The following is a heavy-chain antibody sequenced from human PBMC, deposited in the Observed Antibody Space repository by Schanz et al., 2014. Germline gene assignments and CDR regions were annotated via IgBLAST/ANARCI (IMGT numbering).Heavy chain of an antibody. CDR3: ARDGVAATTDFEY. CDR2: MSYDGSNK. CDR1: GFTFSSYA. Sequence: QGQLVESGGGVVQPGRSLRLSCAASGFTFSSYAMHWVRQAPGKGLEWVAVMSYDGSNKYYADSVKGRFTISRDTPKNTLYVQMNSLRADDTAVYYCARDGVAATTDFEYWGQGALVTVSS. D-gene: IGHD1-1*01. V-gene: IGHV3-30-3*01. J-gene: IGHJ4*02.